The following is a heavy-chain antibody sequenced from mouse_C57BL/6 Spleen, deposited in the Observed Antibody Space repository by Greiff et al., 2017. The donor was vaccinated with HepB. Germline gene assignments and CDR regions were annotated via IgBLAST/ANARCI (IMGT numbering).Heavy chain of an antibody. CDR3: ARSGYDDFDY. J-gene: IGHJ2*01. D-gene: IGHD2-14*01. Sequence: QVQLKESGPELVKPGASVKISCKASGYAFSSSWMNWVKQRPGKGLEWIGRIYPGDGDTNYNGKFKGKATLTADKSSSTAYMQLSSLTSEDSAVYFCARSGYDDFDYWGQGTTLTVSS. CDR1: GYAFSSSW. V-gene: IGHV1-82*01. CDR2: IYPGDGDT.